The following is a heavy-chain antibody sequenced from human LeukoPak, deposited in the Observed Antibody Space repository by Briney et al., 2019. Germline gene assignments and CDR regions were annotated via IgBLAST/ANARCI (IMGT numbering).Heavy chain of an antibody. CDR3: ARDRHCVNGLCHNSPGMDV. CDR2: IWFDGKNE. V-gene: IGHV3-33*01. Sequence: GGSLKLSCAASGFTFSGYGMHWVRLAPGKGLEWVADIWFDGKNEHFAAFVKGRFTISRDNSKKTMYLQINSLRAEDTAVYYCARDRHCVNGLCHNSPGMDVWGRGTTVTVSS. CDR1: GFTFSGYG. J-gene: IGHJ6*02. D-gene: IGHD2-8*01.